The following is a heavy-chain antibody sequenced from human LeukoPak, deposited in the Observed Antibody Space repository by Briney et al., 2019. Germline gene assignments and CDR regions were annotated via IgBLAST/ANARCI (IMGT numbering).Heavy chain of an antibody. D-gene: IGHD2-2*01. V-gene: IGHV1-2*02. J-gene: IGHJ4*02. CDR1: GYTFSDYY. Sequence: GASVKVSCKASGYTFSDYYMHWVRQAPGQGLEWMGWINPNSGGTNSAQKFQGRVTMTRDTSISTAYMEVNRLTSADTAVYYCARDGGPGYCSSTSCYSLDYWGQGTLVTVS. CDR2: INPNSGGT. CDR3: ARDGGPGYCSSTSCYSLDY.